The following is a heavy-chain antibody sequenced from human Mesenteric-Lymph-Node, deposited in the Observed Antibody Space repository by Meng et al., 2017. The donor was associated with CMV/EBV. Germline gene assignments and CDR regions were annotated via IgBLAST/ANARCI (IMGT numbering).Heavy chain of an antibody. J-gene: IGHJ4*02. CDR2: INHSGST. CDR1: GGSCSGYY. D-gene: IGHD4-23*01. CDR3: ARHQRWLKSEGGFNY. Sequence: QVQLQQWGAGLLKPSETLSLTCAVYGGSCSGYYWSWIRQPPGKGLEWIGEINHSGSTNYNPSLKSRVTISVDTSKNQFSLKLSSVTAADTAVYYCARHQRWLKSEGGFNYWGQGTLVTVFS. V-gene: IGHV4-34*01.